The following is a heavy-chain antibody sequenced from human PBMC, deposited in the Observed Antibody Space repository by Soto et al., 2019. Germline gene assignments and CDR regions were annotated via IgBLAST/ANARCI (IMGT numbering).Heavy chain of an antibody. J-gene: IGHJ4*02. CDR2: INAGNGNT. CDR3: GKAAAENYFDY. D-gene: IGHD6-25*01. CDR1: GYTFTSYA. V-gene: IGHV1-3*01. Sequence: GASVKVSCKASGYTFTSYAMHWVRQAPGRRLEWMGWINAGNGNTKYSQKFQGRVTITRDTSASTAYMELSSLRSEDTAVYYCGKAAAENYFDYWGQGTLVTVSS.